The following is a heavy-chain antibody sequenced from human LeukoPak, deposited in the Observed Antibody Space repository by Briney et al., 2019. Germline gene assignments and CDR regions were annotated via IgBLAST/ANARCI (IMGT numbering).Heavy chain of an antibody. CDR3: ARDAFGSIAAQRFDP. CDR1: RFTFRRYA. J-gene: IGHJ5*02. CDR2: ISYDGSNK. Sequence: PGGSLRLSRAASRFTFRRYAMHSLRPAPAKGLAGVAVISYDGSNKHYADSVKGRFTNSRVNSKSKMYLQMNNLRAEDTAVYYCARDAFGSIAAQRFDPWGQGTLVTVSS. V-gene: IGHV3-30-3*01. D-gene: IGHD6-6*01.